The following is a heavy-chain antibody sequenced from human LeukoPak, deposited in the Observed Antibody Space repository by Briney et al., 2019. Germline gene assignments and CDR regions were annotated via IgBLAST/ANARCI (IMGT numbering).Heavy chain of an antibody. D-gene: IGHD6-13*01. CDR2: ISSSSSYI. Sequence: GGSLRLSCAASGFTFSNAWMSWVRQAPGKGLEWVSSISSSSSYIYYADSVKGRFTISRDNSKNTLYLQMNSLRAEDKAVYYCETIGDYSSSWPFVNWGQGTLVTVSS. CDR3: ETIGDYSSSWPFVN. CDR1: GFTFSNAW. J-gene: IGHJ4*02. V-gene: IGHV3-21*01.